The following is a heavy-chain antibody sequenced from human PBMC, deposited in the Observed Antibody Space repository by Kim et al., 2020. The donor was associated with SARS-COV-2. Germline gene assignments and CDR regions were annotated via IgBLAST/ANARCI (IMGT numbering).Heavy chain of an antibody. J-gene: IGHJ6*02. D-gene: IGHD4-17*01. Sequence: INHSGSTTHHPSLKRRVTISVDTSKNQFSLKLSSVTAADTAVYYCARGRGGTTVVTLGLGYYYYYGMDVWGQGTTVTVSS. CDR3: ARGRGGTTVVTLGLGYYYYYGMDV. CDR2: INHSGST. V-gene: IGHV4-34*01.